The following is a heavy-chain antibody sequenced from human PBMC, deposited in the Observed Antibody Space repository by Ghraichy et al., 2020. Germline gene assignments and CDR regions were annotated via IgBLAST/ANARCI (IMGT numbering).Heavy chain of an antibody. V-gene: IGHV4-59*08. Sequence: ESLNISCTVSGCSITSYYWSWIRQPPGKGLEWIGYIYYTGSTNYNPSLKSRVPIYVDTSKNQFSLKLSSVTGADTAVYFCARHFTGSHSNAQDGMDVGGQGPTVPVS. CDR3: ARHFTGSHSNAQDGMDV. CDR1: GCSITSYY. CDR2: IYYTGST. J-gene: IGHJ6*02. D-gene: IGHD4-11*01.